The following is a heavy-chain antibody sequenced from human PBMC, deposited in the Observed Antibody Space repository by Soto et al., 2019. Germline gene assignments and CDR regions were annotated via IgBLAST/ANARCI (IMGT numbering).Heavy chain of an antibody. CDR2: VYHTGTT. Sequence: LSLTCVVSGGPVNGHDLYCGRIRHLPGEALERIANVYHTGTTYYNPSLKSRVSMSVDTSQNQLSLILASVTAADTAVYYCARALVTDYNSRDYHYYFAMDVWGQGTSV. V-gene: IGHV4-31*02. CDR3: ARALVTDYNSRDYHYYFAMDV. D-gene: IGHD3-22*01. CDR1: GGPVNGHDLY. J-gene: IGHJ6*02.